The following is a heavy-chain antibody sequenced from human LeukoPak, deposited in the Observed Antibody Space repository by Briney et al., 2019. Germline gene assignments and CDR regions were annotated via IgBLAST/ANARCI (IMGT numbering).Heavy chain of an antibody. CDR1: GFTVSGNY. CDR3: AKEGITMVRGVIINY. J-gene: IGHJ4*02. CDR2: IYSGGTT. D-gene: IGHD3-10*01. Sequence: GGSLRLSCAVSGFTVSGNYMSWVRQAPGKGLEWVSLIYSGGTTYYADSVKGRFTISRDNSKNTLYLQMNSLRAEDTAVYYCAKEGITMVRGVIINYWGQGTLVTVSS. V-gene: IGHV3-53*01.